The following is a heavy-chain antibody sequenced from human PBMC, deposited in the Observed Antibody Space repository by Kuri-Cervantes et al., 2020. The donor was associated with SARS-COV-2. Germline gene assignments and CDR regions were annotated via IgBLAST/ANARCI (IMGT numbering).Heavy chain of an antibody. CDR1: GGTFSSYA. D-gene: IGHD2-8*01. J-gene: IGHJ4*02. Sequence: SVKVSCKDCGGTFSSYAISWVRQDPGQGLEWMGRIIPILGIANYAQKCQGRVTISADNSTSIAYMELSSLRSEDTAVYYCARDDCTNGVCWIDYWGQQTLVTVSS. CDR2: IIPILGIA. V-gene: IGHV1-69*04. CDR3: ARDDCTNGVCWIDY.